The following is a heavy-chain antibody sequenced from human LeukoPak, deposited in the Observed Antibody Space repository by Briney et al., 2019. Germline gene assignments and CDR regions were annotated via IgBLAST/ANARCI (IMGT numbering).Heavy chain of an antibody. Sequence: PGGSLRLSCAASGFTFDDYAMHWVRQAPGKGLEWVSGISWNSGSIGYADSVKGRFTISRGNAKNSLYLQMNSLRAEDMALYYCAKDITPDSAAGPVFGYWGQGTLVTVSS. V-gene: IGHV3-9*03. CDR1: GFTFDDYA. J-gene: IGHJ4*02. CDR2: ISWNSGSI. D-gene: IGHD6-13*01. CDR3: AKDITPDSAAGPVFGY.